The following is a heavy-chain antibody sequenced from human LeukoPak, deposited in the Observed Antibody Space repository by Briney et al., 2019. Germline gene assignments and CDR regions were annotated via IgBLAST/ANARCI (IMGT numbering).Heavy chain of an antibody. Sequence: GGSLRLSCAASGFTFSDYYMSWIRQAPGKGLEWVSAISGSGGSTYYADSVKGRFTISRDNSKNTLYLQMNSLSAEDTAVYYCAKDTPYSSPSVGAFDIWGQGTMVTVSS. CDR2: ISGSGGST. D-gene: IGHD6-13*01. V-gene: IGHV3-23*01. J-gene: IGHJ3*02. CDR3: AKDTPYSSPSVGAFDI. CDR1: GFTFSDYY.